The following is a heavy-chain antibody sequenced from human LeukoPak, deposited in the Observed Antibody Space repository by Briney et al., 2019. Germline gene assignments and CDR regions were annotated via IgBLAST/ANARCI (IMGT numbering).Heavy chain of an antibody. J-gene: IGHJ4*02. V-gene: IGHV2-5*02. D-gene: IGHD4-11*01. CDR1: GFSLSTSGVG. CDR2: IYWDDDK. Sequence: SGPTLVKPTQTLTLTCTFSGFSLSTSGVGVGWIRQPPGKALEWLALIYWDDDKRYNSSLKSRLTITKDTSKNQVVLTMTNVYPVDTTTYYCVHRRIYSPFDYWGQGALVTVSS. CDR3: VHRRIYSPFDY.